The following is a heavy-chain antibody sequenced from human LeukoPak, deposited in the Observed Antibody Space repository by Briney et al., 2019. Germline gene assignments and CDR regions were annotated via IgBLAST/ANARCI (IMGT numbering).Heavy chain of an antibody. Sequence: AAVKVSCKASGYAFTGYYMHWVRQGPGQGLERMGRIYPNSGDTNYAQKFQGRVTMTRDTSISTAYMELSRLRSDDTAVYYCARTFVVYCSGGSCSSASHFDYWGQGTLVTVSS. J-gene: IGHJ4*02. V-gene: IGHV1-2*06. CDR3: ARTFVVYCSGGSCSSASHFDY. CDR2: IYPNSGDT. CDR1: GYAFTGYY. D-gene: IGHD2-15*01.